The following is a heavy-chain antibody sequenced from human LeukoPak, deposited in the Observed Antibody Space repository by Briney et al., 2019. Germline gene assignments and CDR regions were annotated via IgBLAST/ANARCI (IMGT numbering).Heavy chain of an antibody. V-gene: IGHV1-2*02. CDR3: ARDWGSLTGDVGGVDY. J-gene: IGHJ4*02. D-gene: IGHD7-27*01. CDR1: GYTFTGYY. Sequence: ASVKVSCKASGYTFTGYYMHWVRRAPGQGLEWMGWINPNGGGTNYAQKFQGRVTITRDTSVSTAYMELSRLRSDDTAVYYCARDWGSLTGDVGGVDYWGQGTLVTVSS. CDR2: INPNGGGT.